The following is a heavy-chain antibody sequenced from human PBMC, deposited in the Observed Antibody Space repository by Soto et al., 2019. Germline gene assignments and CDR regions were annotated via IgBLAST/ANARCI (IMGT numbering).Heavy chain of an antibody. V-gene: IGHV4-30-4*01. J-gene: IGHJ4*02. CDR1: GGSISSGDYY. CDR3: ARESLYYDSSGYPDY. Sequence: QVQLQESGPGLVKPSQTLSLTCTVSGGSISSGDYYWSWIRQPPGKGLEWIGYIYYSGSTYYNPSLKSRVTISVDRSKNQFSLELSSVTAADTAVYYCARESLYYDSSGYPDYWGQGTLVTVSS. CDR2: IYYSGST. D-gene: IGHD3-22*01.